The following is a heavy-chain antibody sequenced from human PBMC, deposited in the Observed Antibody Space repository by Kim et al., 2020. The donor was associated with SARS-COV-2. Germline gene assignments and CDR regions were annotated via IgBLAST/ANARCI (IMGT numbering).Heavy chain of an antibody. J-gene: IGHJ6*02. Sequence: SETLSLTCAVYGGSFSGYYWSWIRQPPGKGLEWIGEINHSGSTNYNPSLKSRVTISVDTSKNQFSLKLSSVTAADTAVYYCARGQGGGVVVPAAIHYYYGMDVWGQGTTVTVSS. D-gene: IGHD2-2*01. CDR3: ARGQGGGVVVPAAIHYYYGMDV. CDR1: GGSFSGYY. CDR2: INHSGST. V-gene: IGHV4-34*01.